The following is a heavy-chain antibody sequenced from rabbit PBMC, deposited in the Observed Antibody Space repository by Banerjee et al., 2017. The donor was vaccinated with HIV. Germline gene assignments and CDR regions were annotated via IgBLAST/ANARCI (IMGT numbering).Heavy chain of an antibody. CDR2: IYPTYGAT. J-gene: IGHJ3*01. D-gene: IGHD6-1*01. V-gene: IGHV1S43*01. CDR1: GIDLSSSFW. CDR3: ASSTGYDYAAFGL. Sequence: QEQLVESGGGLVTLGGSLKLTCKASGIDLSSSFWISWVRQTPGKGLEWIGCIYPTYGATDYASWVNGRFTISLDNAQNTVFLQMTSLTAADTATYFCASSTGYDYAAFGLWGQGTLVTVS.